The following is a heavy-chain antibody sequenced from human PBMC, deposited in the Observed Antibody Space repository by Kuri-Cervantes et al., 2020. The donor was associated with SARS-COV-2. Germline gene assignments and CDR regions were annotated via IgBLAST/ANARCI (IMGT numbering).Heavy chain of an antibody. CDR2: IYPSGNT. D-gene: IGHD6-13*01. CDR3: ARVDSSSWLFDY. CDR1: GDSIGSGSYY. Sequence: SETLSLTCTVSGDSIGSGSYYWSWIRQPTGKGLEWIGYIYPSGNTNYNSSLKSRVTISVDTSKNQFSLKLSSVTAADTAVYHCARVDSSSWLFDYWGQGTLVTVSS. J-gene: IGHJ4*02. V-gene: IGHV4-61*09.